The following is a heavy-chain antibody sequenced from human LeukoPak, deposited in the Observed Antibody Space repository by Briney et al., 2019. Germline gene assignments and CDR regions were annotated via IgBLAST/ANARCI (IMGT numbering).Heavy chain of an antibody. J-gene: IGHJ4*02. V-gene: IGHV3-23*01. D-gene: IGHD3-10*01. Sequence: GGSLRLSCTASGFTFSSDAMNWVRQAPGKGLEWVSTISGSGVSTYYADSVKGRFTISRDNSKNTLYLQMHSLRADDTAVYYCAKDLLSYYGSGSYYNARRSNFDYWGQGTLVTVSS. CDR2: ISGSGVST. CDR3: AKDLLSYYGSGSYYNARRSNFDY. CDR1: GFTFSSDA.